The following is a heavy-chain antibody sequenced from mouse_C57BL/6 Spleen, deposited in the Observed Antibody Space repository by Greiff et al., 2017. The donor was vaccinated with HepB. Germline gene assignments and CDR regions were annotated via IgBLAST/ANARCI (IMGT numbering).Heavy chain of an antibody. CDR2: IYPGSGST. Sequence: VQLQQPGAELVKPGASVKMSCKASGYTFTSYWITWVKQRPGQGLEWIGDIYPGSGSTNYNEKFKSKATLTVDTSSSTAYMQLSSLTSEDSAVYYGARDYGSSLYFDYWGQGTTLTVSS. J-gene: IGHJ2*01. D-gene: IGHD1-1*01. CDR3: ARDYGSSLYFDY. V-gene: IGHV1-55*01. CDR1: GYTFTSYW.